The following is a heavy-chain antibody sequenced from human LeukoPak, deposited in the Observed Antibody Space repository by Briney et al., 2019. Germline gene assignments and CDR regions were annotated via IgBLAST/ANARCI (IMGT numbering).Heavy chain of an antibody. Sequence: ASVKVSCKASGGTFSSYAISWVRQAPGQGLEWMGRINPNSGGTNYAQKFQGRVTMTRDTSISTAYMELSRLRSDDTAVYYCARLTVVTPSVDYWGQGTLVTVSS. V-gene: IGHV1-2*06. CDR3: ARLTVVTPSVDY. J-gene: IGHJ4*02. CDR2: INPNSGGT. CDR1: GGTFSSYA. D-gene: IGHD4-23*01.